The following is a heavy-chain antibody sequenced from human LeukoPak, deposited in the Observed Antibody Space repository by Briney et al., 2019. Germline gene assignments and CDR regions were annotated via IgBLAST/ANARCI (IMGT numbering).Heavy chain of an antibody. J-gene: IGHJ5*02. CDR3: AREVTLRLGYWFDP. D-gene: IGHD3-16*01. CDR2: IWYDGSKT. Sequence: GGSLRLSCAASGFSFSNHGMHWVRQAPGKGQEWVAVIWYDGSKTYYADSVKGRFTISRDNFKNTVYLQVSSLRAEDTAVYYCAREVTLRLGYWFDPRGQGTLVTVSS. CDR1: GFSFSNHG. V-gene: IGHV3-33*01.